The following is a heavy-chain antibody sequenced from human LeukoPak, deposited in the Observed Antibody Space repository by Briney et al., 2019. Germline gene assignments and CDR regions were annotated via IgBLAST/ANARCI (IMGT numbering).Heavy chain of an antibody. Sequence: KTSETLSLTCTVSGGSISSYYWSWIRQPPGKGLEWIGYIYYSGSTNYNPSLKSRVTISVDTSKNQFSLKLSSVTAADTAVYYCARWTGWYFDYWGQGTLVTVSS. CDR2: IYYSGST. V-gene: IGHV4-59*01. CDR3: ARWTGWYFDY. J-gene: IGHJ4*02. D-gene: IGHD3/OR15-3a*01. CDR1: GGSISSYY.